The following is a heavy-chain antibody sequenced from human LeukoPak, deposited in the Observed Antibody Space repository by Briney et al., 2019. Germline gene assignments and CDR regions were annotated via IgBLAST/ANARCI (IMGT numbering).Heavy chain of an antibody. CDR2: ISYDGSNK. J-gene: IGHJ4*02. CDR1: EFTFSSYA. V-gene: IGHV3-30-3*01. D-gene: IGHD1-20*01. Sequence: PGRSLRLSCAASEFTFSSYAMHWVRQAPGKGLEWVAVISYDGSNKYYADSVKGRFTISRDNSKNTLYLQMNSLRAEDTAVYYCAREEGITGPYFDYWGQGTLVTVSS. CDR3: AREEGITGPYFDY.